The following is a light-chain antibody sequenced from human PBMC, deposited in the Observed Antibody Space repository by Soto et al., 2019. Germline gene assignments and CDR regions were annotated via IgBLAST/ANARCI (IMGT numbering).Light chain of an antibody. J-gene: IGKJ1*01. Sequence: DIQMTQSPSILSASVGDRVTITCRASQSISSWLAWYQQKPGKAPNLLIHKASHLESGVPSRFSGSGSGTEFTLTISSLQPGDYATYYCQHYNSYPWTFGQGTKVDI. CDR2: KAS. CDR3: QHYNSYPWT. CDR1: QSISSW. V-gene: IGKV1-5*03.